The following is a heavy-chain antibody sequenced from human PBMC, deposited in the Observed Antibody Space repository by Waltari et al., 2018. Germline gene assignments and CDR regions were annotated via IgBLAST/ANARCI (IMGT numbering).Heavy chain of an antibody. Sequence: QLQLQESGPGLVKPSETLSLNCTVSSGSIKRDNYYWGWVRQPPGMPLEWIGSIYYSGSTFHNPYLTSRVIMSVDPSKNQLSLRLRSATAADTAIYYCVRHLFGSGNYYYFESWGQGALVTVSS. CDR1: SGSIKRDNYY. CDR3: VRHLFGSGNYYYFES. J-gene: IGHJ4*02. CDR2: IYYSGST. D-gene: IGHD3-10*01. V-gene: IGHV4-39*01.